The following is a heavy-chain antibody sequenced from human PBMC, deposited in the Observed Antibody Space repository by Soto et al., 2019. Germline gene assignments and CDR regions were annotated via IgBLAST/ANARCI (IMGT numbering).Heavy chain of an antibody. CDR3: ARSAETYGSASWLAFDL. Sequence: QVTLKESGPVLVKPTETLTLTCTVSGFSLSNARMGVSWIRQPPGKALEWLAHIFSNDEKSYSTSLKRRLTISKDTSKSQVVLTMTNLDPVDTATYYCARSAETYGSASWLAFDLWGQGTMVTVSS. V-gene: IGHV2-26*01. J-gene: IGHJ3*01. CDR1: GFSLSNARMG. CDR2: IFSNDEK. D-gene: IGHD3-10*01.